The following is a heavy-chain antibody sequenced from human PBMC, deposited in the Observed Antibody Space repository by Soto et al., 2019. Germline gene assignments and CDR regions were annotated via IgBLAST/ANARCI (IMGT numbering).Heavy chain of an antibody. Sequence: SETLSLTCTVSRGSISSGDYYWSWIRQPPGKGLEWIGYIYYSGSTYYNPSLKSRVTISVDTSKNQFSLKLSSVTAADTAVYYCARGLRYFDWLLNYWGQGTLVTVSS. J-gene: IGHJ4*02. D-gene: IGHD3-9*01. CDR3: ARGLRYFDWLLNY. CDR2: IYYSGST. CDR1: RGSISSGDYY. V-gene: IGHV4-30-4*01.